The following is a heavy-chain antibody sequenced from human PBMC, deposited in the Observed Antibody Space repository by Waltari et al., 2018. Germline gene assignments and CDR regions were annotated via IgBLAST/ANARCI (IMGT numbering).Heavy chain of an antibody. V-gene: IGHV4-34*01. J-gene: IGHJ2*01. CDR2: INHSGST. D-gene: IGHD6-19*01. CDR3: ARRGRLVRPDWYFDL. Sequence: QVQLQQWGAGLLKPSETLSLTCAVYGGSFSGYYWSWIRQPPGKGLEWIGEINHSGSTNYNPSLKSRVTISVDTSKNQFSLKLSSVTAADTAVYYCARRGRLVRPDWYFDLWGRGTLVIVSS. CDR1: GGSFSGYY.